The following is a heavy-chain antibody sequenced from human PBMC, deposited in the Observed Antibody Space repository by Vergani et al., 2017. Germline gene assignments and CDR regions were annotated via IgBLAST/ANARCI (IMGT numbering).Heavy chain of an antibody. CDR2: ISYDGSNK. CDR1: GFTFSSYG. Sequence: QVQLVESGGGVVQPGRSLRLSCAASGFTFSSYGMHWVRQAPGKGLEWVAVISYDGSNKYYADSVKGRFTISRDNSKNTLYLQMNSLRAEDTAVYYCAKFYRYVNTFLSVQEGPVDYWGQGTLVTVSS. V-gene: IGHV3-30*18. J-gene: IGHJ4*02. CDR3: AKFYRYVNTFLSVQEGPVDY. D-gene: IGHD5-18*01.